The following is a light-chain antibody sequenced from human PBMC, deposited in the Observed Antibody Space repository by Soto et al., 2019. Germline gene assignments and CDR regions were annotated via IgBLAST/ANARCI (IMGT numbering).Light chain of an antibody. V-gene: IGLV2-14*01. CDR3: SSYTSSSTLVV. CDR1: SIDVGGYNY. J-gene: IGLJ2*01. Sequence: QSALTQPASVSGSPGQSITISCTGTSIDVGGYNYVSWYQQHPGKAPKLMIYDVSNRPSGVSNRFSGSKSGNTASLTISGLQAEDEADYYCSSYTSSSTLVVFGGGTKLTVL. CDR2: DVS.